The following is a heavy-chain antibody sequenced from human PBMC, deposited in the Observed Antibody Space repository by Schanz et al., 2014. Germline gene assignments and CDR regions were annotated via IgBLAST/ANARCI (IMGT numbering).Heavy chain of an antibody. V-gene: IGHV1-69*02. D-gene: IGHD3-10*01. CDR2: IIPVLAIA. CDR1: GGTFSSYT. CDR3: ARGSPENMIRGELDY. Sequence: VQLEQSGAEVKKPGSSVKVSCTASGGTFSSYTISWIRQAPGQGLEWMGRIIPVLAIADYAQKLQGRVTLTTDTSTDTAYLELTSLRSEDTAVYYCARGSPENMIRGELDYWGQGTLVTVSS. J-gene: IGHJ4*02.